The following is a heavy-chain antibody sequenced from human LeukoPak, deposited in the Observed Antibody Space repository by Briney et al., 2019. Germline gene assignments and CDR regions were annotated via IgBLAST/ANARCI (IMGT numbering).Heavy chain of an antibody. J-gene: IGHJ5*02. Sequence: SETLSLTCTVSGASISSGNDYWSWIRQPAGKGLEWIARVYTGGSTNYNPSLKSRFTLSVDTSKNQFSLKLTSVTAADTAVYYCARDGQYSGSYSDWFDPWGQGTLVTVSS. CDR3: ARDGQYSGSYSDWFDP. V-gene: IGHV4-61*02. D-gene: IGHD1-26*01. CDR2: VYTGGST. CDR1: GASISSGNDY.